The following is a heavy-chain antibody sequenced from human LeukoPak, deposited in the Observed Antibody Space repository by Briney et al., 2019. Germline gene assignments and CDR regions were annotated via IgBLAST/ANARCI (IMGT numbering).Heavy chain of an antibody. J-gene: IGHJ5*02. V-gene: IGHV1-2*02. Sequence: ASVKVSCKASGYTFTGYYMHWVRQAPGQGLEWMGWINPNSGGTNYAQKFQGRVTMTRDTSISTAYMELSRLRSDDTAVYYCARSRIVGAWFDPWGQGTLVTVSS. CDR3: ARSRIVGAWFDP. CDR1: GYTFTGYY. CDR2: INPNSGGT. D-gene: IGHD1-26*01.